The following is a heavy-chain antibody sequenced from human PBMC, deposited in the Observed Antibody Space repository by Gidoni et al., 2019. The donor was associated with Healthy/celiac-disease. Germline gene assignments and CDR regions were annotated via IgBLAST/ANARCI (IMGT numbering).Heavy chain of an antibody. Sequence: QVQLQESGPGLVKSSETLSLTCTVSGGPISSYYWSWTRQPPGKGLEWIGYIYYSGRTNYNPSLKSRVTISVDTSKNQFSLKLSSVTAADTAVYYCARDVARAFDIWGQGTMVTVSS. D-gene: IGHD2-21*01. V-gene: IGHV4-59*01. CDR2: IYYSGRT. CDR3: ARDVARAFDI. J-gene: IGHJ3*02. CDR1: GGPISSYY.